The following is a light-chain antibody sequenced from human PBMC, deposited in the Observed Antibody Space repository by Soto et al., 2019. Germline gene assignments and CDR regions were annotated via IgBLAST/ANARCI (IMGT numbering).Light chain of an antibody. J-gene: IGKJ1*01. CDR3: QQRRT. Sequence: EIVLTQSPATLSLSPGERATLSCRASQSVSGYLDWYQQKSGQAPSLLIYDASNRPTGIPARFSGSGSVTDFTHTISSLQPEVFSVYYRQQRRTFGQGTKGEIK. CDR1: QSVSGY. CDR2: DAS. V-gene: IGKV3-11*01.